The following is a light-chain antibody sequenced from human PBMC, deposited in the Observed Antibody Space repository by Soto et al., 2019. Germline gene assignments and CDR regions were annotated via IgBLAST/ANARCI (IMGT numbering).Light chain of an antibody. CDR3: TSYTTSSTLV. V-gene: IGLV2-14*03. CDR1: SSDIGYYNY. CDR2: DVS. Sequence: QSALTQPASVSESLGQSITISCTGTSSDIGYYNYVSWYQHHPGKAPKLMIYDVSNRPSGVSRRFPGSKSGNTASLTISGLRSEDEADYYCTSYTTSSTLVFGGGTKLTVL. J-gene: IGLJ2*01.